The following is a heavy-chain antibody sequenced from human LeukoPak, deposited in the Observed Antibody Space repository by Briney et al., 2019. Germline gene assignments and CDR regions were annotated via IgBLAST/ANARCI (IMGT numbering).Heavy chain of an antibody. CDR1: GFPFSSYG. CDR2: IRYDGSNK. J-gene: IGHJ4*02. CDR3: AKSGSYYGSGSLFDY. D-gene: IGHD3-10*01. Sequence: GGSLRLSCAASGFPFSSYGMHWVRQAPGKGLEWVAFIRYDGSNKYYADSVKGRFTISRDNSKNTLYLQMNSLRAEDTAVYYCAKSGSYYGSGSLFDYWGQGTLVTVSS. V-gene: IGHV3-30*02.